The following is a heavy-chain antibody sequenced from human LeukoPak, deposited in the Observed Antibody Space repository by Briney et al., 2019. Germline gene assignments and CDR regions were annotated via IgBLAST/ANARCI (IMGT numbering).Heavy chain of an antibody. D-gene: IGHD3-22*01. CDR1: GFTFSSYA. J-gene: IGHJ4*02. CDR3: AKHPGYYYDSSGPPDY. CDR2: ISGSGGST. V-gene: IGHV3-23*01. Sequence: PGGSLRLSCAASGFTFSSYAMSWVRQAPGKGLEWVSAISGSGGSTYYADSVKGRFTISRDNSKNTLYLQMNSLRAEDTAVYYCAKHPGYYYDSSGPPDYWGQGTLVTVSS.